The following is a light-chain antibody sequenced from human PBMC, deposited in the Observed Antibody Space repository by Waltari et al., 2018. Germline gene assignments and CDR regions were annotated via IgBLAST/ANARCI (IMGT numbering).Light chain of an antibody. V-gene: IGKV1-12*01. Sequence: DIQMTQSPSSVSASVGDTVTITCRASQDINNWLAWFQQKPGETPNLLISDASSLRSGVPSRFSGSGFVTDFTLTISNLQPEDFAIYYCQKADSFPPYTFGQGTKVEIQ. J-gene: IGKJ2*01. CDR3: QKADSFPPYT. CDR2: DAS. CDR1: QDINNW.